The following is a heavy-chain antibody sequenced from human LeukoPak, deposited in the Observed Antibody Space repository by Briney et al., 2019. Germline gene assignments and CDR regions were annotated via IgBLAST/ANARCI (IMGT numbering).Heavy chain of an antibody. CDR3: ARRDTSLDS. D-gene: IGHD5-24*01. CDR1: GGSISSHNHH. J-gene: IGHJ4*02. Sequence: SETLSLTCSVSGGSISSHNHHWDWIRQPPGNGLEWIGSIHHSGATYSNPSLRSRLTLSVHMSKNHFSLNLSSVTAADTAVYYCARRDTSLDSWGPGTLVTVSS. CDR2: IHHSGAT. V-gene: IGHV4-39*02.